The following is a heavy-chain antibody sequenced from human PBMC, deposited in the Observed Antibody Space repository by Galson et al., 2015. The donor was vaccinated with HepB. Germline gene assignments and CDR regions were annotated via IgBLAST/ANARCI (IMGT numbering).Heavy chain of an antibody. CDR3: ARGPRWYSSGYYYVF. D-gene: IGHD3-22*01. CDR1: GGSFSGYY. CDR2: INHSGST. V-gene: IGHV4-34*01. Sequence: ETLSLTCAVYGGSFSGYYWSWIRQPPGKGLEWIGEINHSGSTNYNPSLKSRVTISVDTSKNQFSLKLSSVTAADTAVYYCARGPRWYSSGYYYVFWGQGTLVTVSS. J-gene: IGHJ4*02.